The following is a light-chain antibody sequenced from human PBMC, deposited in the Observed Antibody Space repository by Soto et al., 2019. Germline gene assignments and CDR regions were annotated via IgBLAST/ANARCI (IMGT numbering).Light chain of an antibody. Sequence: QSALTQPPSASGSPGQSVTISCTGTSSDVGGYKFVSWYRQHPGKAPKLMIYEVSKRPSGVPDRFSGSKSGNTASLTVSGLQAEDEADYYCSSYAGSNNLVFGGGTKLTVL. CDR1: SSDVGGYKF. CDR2: EVS. CDR3: SSYAGSNNLV. J-gene: IGLJ2*01. V-gene: IGLV2-8*01.